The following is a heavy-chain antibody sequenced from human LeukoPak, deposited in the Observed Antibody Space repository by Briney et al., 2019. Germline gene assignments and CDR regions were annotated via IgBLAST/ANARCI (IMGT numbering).Heavy chain of an antibody. J-gene: IGHJ3*01. V-gene: IGHV6-1*01. D-gene: IGHD6-13*01. CDR3: ARAATASSYSSSWSRIAFDV. CDR2: TYYRSKWYN. Sequence: SQTLSLTCAISGDSVSSNSAAWNWIRQSPSRGLEWLGRTYYRSKWYNDYAVSVKSRITINPDTSKNQFSLQLNSVTPEDTAVYYCARAATASSYSSSWSRIAFDVWGQGTMVTVSS. CDR1: GDSVSSNSAA.